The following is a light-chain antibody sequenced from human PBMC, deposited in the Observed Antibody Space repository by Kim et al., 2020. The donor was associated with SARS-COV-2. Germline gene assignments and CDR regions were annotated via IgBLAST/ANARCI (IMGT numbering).Light chain of an antibody. CDR1: SSDVGAYKY. Sequence: QSALTQPASVSGSPGQSITISCTGTSSDVGAYKYVSWYQQHPGKAPELMIFDVSERPSGISNRFSGSKSGNTASLTISGLQAEGEADYYCSSYARSSSYVFGTGTKVTVL. CDR2: DVS. V-gene: IGLV2-14*01. CDR3: SSYARSSSYV. J-gene: IGLJ1*01.